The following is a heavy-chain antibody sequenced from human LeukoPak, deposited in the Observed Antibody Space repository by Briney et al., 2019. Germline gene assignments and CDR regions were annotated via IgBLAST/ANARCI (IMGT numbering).Heavy chain of an antibody. Sequence: GGSLKLSCAASGFTFSDSHMHWVRQASGKGLEWVGHVRSKVDNYATAYGASVKGRFTISRDDSKNTAYLQMNSLGTEGTAVYYCSRQVASVHDYWGQGTLVTVSS. CDR3: SRQVASVHDY. D-gene: IGHD2-15*01. CDR1: GFTFSDSH. J-gene: IGHJ4*02. V-gene: IGHV3-73*01. CDR2: VRSKVDNYAT.